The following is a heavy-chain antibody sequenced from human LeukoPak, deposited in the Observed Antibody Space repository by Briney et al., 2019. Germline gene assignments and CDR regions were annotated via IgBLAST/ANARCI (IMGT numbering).Heavy chain of an antibody. J-gene: IGHJ4*02. Sequence: ASVKVSCKASGYTFTGYYMHWVRQAPGQGLEWMGWINTNSGGTNYAQKFRGRVTMTRDTSISTAYMERSRLRSDDTAVYYCAGSYSGSYDYWGQGTLVTVSS. CDR1: GYTFTGYY. CDR3: AGSYSGSYDY. D-gene: IGHD1-26*01. CDR2: INTNSGGT. V-gene: IGHV1-2*02.